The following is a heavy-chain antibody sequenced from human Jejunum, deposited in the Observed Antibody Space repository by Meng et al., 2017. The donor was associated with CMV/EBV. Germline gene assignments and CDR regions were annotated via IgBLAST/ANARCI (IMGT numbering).Heavy chain of an antibody. Sequence: SCKASGSTFSDYYMHWVRQAPGQGLEWVGRINLNSGGTNYAQKFQGRVTMTRDTSISTAYMELSSLTSDDTAVYYCARSTGLAVDSWGQGTLVTV. J-gene: IGHJ4*02. CDR3: ARSTGLAVDS. CDR2: INLNSGGT. CDR1: GSTFSDYY. V-gene: IGHV1-2*06. D-gene: IGHD3-3*02.